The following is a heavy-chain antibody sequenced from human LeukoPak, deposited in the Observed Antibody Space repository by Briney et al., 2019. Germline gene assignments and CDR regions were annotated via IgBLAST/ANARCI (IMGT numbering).Heavy chain of an antibody. J-gene: IGHJ6*02. D-gene: IGHD3-22*01. CDR3: ARCDSSGDFYYYYGMAV. CDR2: IKQDGSEK. V-gene: IGHV3-7*01. Sequence: GGSLRLSCAASGLTFSSYWMSWVRQAPGKGLEWVANIKQDGSEKYYVDSVRGRFTISRDTAKNSLYLQINSLRAEDTAVYYCARCDSSGDFYYYYGMAVWGQGTTVTVSS. CDR1: GLTFSSYW.